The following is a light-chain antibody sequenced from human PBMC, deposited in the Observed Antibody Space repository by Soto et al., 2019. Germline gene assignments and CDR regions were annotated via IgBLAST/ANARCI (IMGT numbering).Light chain of an antibody. CDR2: EGS. V-gene: IGLV2-23*01. J-gene: IGLJ1*01. CDR3: CSFAAGSTPYV. CDR1: SSDVGNYNP. Sequence: QSALTQPASVSGSPGQSITISCTGTSSDVGNYNPVSWYQHHPGKAPNLMIYEGSKRPSGVSNRFSGSKSGNTASLTISGLQAEDEADYYCCSFAAGSTPYVFGTGTKVTVL.